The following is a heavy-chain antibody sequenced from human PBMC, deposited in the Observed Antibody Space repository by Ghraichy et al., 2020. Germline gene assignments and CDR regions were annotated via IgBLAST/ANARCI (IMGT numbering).Heavy chain of an antibody. Sequence: ASVKVSCKASGYTFTSYYMHWVRQAPGQGLEWMGIINPSGGSTSYAQKFQGRVTMTRDTSTSTVYMELSSLRSEDTAVYYCARDRRYFDWFKTFYYYYGMDVWGQGTTVTVSS. CDR2: INPSGGST. D-gene: IGHD3-9*01. CDR3: ARDRRYFDWFKTFYYYYGMDV. V-gene: IGHV1-46*01. J-gene: IGHJ6*02. CDR1: GYTFTSYY.